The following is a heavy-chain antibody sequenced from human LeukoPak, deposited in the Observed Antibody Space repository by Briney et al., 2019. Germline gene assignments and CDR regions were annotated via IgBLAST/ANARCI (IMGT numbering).Heavy chain of an antibody. CDR3: AKEVGATDTDY. D-gene: IGHD1-26*01. CDR2: IKQDGSEK. CDR1: GFTFSSYW. Sequence: GGSLRLSCAASGFTFSSYWMSWVRQAPGKGPEWVANIKQDGSEKYYVDSVKGRFTISRDNAKNSLYLQMNSLRAEDTAVYYCAKEVGATDTDYWGQGTLVTVSS. J-gene: IGHJ4*02. V-gene: IGHV3-7*03.